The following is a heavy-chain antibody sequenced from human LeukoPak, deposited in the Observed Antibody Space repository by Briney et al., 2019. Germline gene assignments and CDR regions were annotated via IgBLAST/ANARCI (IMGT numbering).Heavy chain of an antibody. CDR2: INHSGST. Sequence: SETLSLTCAVYGGSFSGYYWSWIRQPPGKGLEWIGEINHSGSTNYNPSLKSRVTISVDTSKNQFSLKLSSVTAADTAVYYCAGLGSGPPDYWGQGTLVTVSS. CDR3: AGLGSGPPDY. D-gene: IGHD2-15*01. V-gene: IGHV4-34*01. CDR1: GGSFSGYY. J-gene: IGHJ4*02.